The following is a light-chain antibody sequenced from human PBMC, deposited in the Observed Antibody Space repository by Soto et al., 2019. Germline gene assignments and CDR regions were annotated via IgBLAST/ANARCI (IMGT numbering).Light chain of an antibody. CDR1: QTISSW. Sequence: DIQMTQSPSTLSGSVGYRFTITCRASQTISSWLAWYQQKPGKAPKLLIYKASTLKSGVPSRFSGSGSGTEFTLTISSLQPDDFATYYCQQYTSYPWTFGQGTTVDI. CDR2: KAS. CDR3: QQYTSYPWT. V-gene: IGKV1-5*03. J-gene: IGKJ1*01.